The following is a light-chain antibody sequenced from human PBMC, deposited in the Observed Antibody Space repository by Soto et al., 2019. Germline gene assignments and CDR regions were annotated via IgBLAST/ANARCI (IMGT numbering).Light chain of an antibody. V-gene: IGKV1-27*01. Sequence: DIQMTQSPSSMSASLGARATITCRASQVIGNYLAWYQQKPGKVPKLLIYGAYTLQSGVPSRFSGSGSGTDFTLTISSLQPEDFATYYCQQSYSTPRTFGQGTKVDI. CDR1: QVIGNY. CDR3: QQSYSTPRT. J-gene: IGKJ1*01. CDR2: GAY.